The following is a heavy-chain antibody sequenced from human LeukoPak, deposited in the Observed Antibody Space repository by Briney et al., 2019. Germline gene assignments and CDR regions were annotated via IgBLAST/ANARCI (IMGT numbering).Heavy chain of an antibody. J-gene: IGHJ5*02. V-gene: IGHV4-61*01. CDR2: VYYSGST. CDR3: AREGTSGTHLNWFDP. CDR1: GGSVSSDIYY. Sequence: SETLSLTCTVSGGSVSSDIYYWSWIRQPPGEGLEWIGYVYYSGSTYYNPSLKSRVTISVDTSKNQFSLKLSSVTAADTAVYYCAREGTSGTHLNWFDPWGQGTLVTVSS. D-gene: IGHD1-1*01.